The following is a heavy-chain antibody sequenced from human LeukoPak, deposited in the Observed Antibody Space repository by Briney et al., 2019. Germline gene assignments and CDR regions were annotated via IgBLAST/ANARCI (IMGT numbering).Heavy chain of an antibody. Sequence: KSSETLSLTCTVSGGSISSSSYYWGWIRQPPGKGLEWIGSIYYSRSTYYNPSLKSRVTISVDTSKNQFSLKLSSVTAADTAVYYCARERGGGWYFFDYWGQGTLVTVSS. CDR2: IYYSRST. D-gene: IGHD6-19*01. CDR1: GGSISSSSYY. J-gene: IGHJ4*02. V-gene: IGHV4-39*07. CDR3: ARERGGGWYFFDY.